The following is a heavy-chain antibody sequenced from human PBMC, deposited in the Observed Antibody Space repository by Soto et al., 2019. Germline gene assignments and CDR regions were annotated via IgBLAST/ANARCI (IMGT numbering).Heavy chain of an antibody. D-gene: IGHD3-16*01. CDR1: GYTFTSYD. CDR2: MNPNSGNT. CDR3: ARGVTFCAASRWFDP. Sequence: QVQLVQSGAEVKKPGASVKVSCKASGYTFTSYDINWVRQATGQGLEYLGWMNPNSGNTGYVQKFQGRVTMTRDTSISTAYLELRRLRSEDTAVYFSARGVTFCAASRWFDPWGQGTLATVSS. J-gene: IGHJ5*02. V-gene: IGHV1-8*01.